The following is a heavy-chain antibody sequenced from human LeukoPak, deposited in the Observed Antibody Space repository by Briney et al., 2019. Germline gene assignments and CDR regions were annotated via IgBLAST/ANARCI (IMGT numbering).Heavy chain of an antibody. CDR3: ARLGSSSSSVDY. Sequence: SETLSLTCTVSGGSISSSSYYWGWLRQPRGKGLEWLGSIYYSGSTYYNPSLNSRVTISVDTSKNQFSLKLSSVTAAATAVYYCARLGSSSSSVDYWGQGTLVTVSS. D-gene: IGHD6-6*01. CDR2: IYYSGST. J-gene: IGHJ4*02. V-gene: IGHV4-39*01. CDR1: GGSISSSSYY.